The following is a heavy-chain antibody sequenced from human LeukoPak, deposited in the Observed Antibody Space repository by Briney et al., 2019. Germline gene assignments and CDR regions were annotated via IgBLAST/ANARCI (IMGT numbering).Heavy chain of an antibody. CDR1: GFNFTNSA. J-gene: IGHJ3*02. CDR3: AAQGDKTNAFDI. V-gene: IGHV1-58*02. Sequence: SVNVSCKASGFNFTNSAMQCVRQARGQRVWRIGWVFVSIGNTNYTHKFQERVTITRDMSTSTAYMEVSRLRTEDTAVYYCAAQGDKTNAFDIWGQGTMVIVSS. D-gene: IGHD2-21*02. CDR2: VFVSIGNT.